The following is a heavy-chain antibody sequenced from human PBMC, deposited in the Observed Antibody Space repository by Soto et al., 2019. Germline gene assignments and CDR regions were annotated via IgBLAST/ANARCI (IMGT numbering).Heavy chain of an antibody. CDR2: IYYSGST. V-gene: IGHV4-61*01. CDR1: GGSVSSGSYY. D-gene: IGHD4-17*01. J-gene: IGHJ6*02. Sequence: QVQLQESGPGLVKPSETLSLTCTVSGGSVSSGSYYWSWIRQPPGKGLEWIGYIYYSGSTNYNPSLKSRVTISVDTSKNQFSLKLSSVTAAYTAVYYCAREPTTVTNYYYYALDVWGQGTTVTVSS. CDR3: AREPTTVTNYYYYALDV.